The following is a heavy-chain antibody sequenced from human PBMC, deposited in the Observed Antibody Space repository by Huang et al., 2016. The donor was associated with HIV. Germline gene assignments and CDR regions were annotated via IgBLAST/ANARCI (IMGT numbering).Heavy chain of an antibody. V-gene: IGHV3-53*01. CDR1: GFTSKDNH. Sequence: NLVESGGDWFHPGGSLRLSCDASGFTSKDNHLSWVRQAPGKGLDWCSVICSSGKTYYEDSVRGRFTISRDTAKNIVFLQLNSLRAGDTGVYYCVRGPEDSWYGSHYYAMDVWGQGTTVTVAS. CDR3: VRGPEDSWYGSHYYAMDV. CDR2: ICSSGKT. D-gene: IGHD6-13*01. J-gene: IGHJ6*02.